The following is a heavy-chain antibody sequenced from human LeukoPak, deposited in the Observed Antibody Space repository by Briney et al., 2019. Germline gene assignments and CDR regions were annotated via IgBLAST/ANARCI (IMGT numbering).Heavy chain of an antibody. J-gene: IGHJ4*02. D-gene: IGHD5-12*01. CDR1: GYTFTSYA. V-gene: IGHV1-3*01. CDR2: INAGNGNT. Sequence: ASVKVSCKASGYTFTSYAMHWVRQAPGQRLEWMGWINAGNGNTKYSQKFQGRVTITGDTSASTAYMELSSLRSEDTAVYYCARELSIRTWLRFGYWGQGTLVTVSS. CDR3: ARELSIRTWLRFGY.